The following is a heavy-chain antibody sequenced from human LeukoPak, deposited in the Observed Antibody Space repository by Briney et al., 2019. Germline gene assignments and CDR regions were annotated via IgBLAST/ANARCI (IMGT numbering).Heavy chain of an antibody. CDR3: ARRSPTRRAAADDY. V-gene: IGHV1-18*01. CDR1: GYTFTSYG. Sequence: GASVKVSCKASGYTFTSYGISWVRQAPGQGLEWMGCISAYNGNTNYAQKLQGRVTMTTDTSTSTAYMELRSLRSDDTAVYYCARRSPTRRAAADDYWGQGTLVTVSS. J-gene: IGHJ4*02. CDR2: ISAYNGNT. D-gene: IGHD6-13*01.